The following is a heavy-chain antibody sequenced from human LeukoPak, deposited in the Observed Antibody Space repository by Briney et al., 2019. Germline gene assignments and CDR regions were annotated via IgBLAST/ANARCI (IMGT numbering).Heavy chain of an antibody. Sequence: GRSLRLSCAASGFTFSSYAMHWVRQAPGKGLEWVAVISYDGSNKYYADSVKGRFIISRDNSKNTLYLQMNSLRAEDTAVYYCASELADDSSGYLTQWWGQGTLVTVSS. CDR3: ASELADDSSGYLTQW. J-gene: IGHJ4*02. CDR2: ISYDGSNK. D-gene: IGHD3-22*01. CDR1: GFTFSSYA. V-gene: IGHV3-30*04.